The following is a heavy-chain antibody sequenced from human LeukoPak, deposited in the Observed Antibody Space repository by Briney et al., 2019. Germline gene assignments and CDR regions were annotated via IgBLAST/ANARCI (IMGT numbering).Heavy chain of an antibody. CDR1: GGSISSYY. CDR2: IYYSGST. D-gene: IGHD6-6*01. Sequence: SETLSLTCTVSGGSISSYYWSWIRQPPGKGLEWIGYIYYSGSTNYNPSLKSRVTISVDSSKDQFSLKLSSVTAADTAVYYCARREYSSSSGSDYFDYWGQGTLVTVSS. CDR3: ARREYSSSSGSDYFDY. J-gene: IGHJ4*02. V-gene: IGHV4-59*08.